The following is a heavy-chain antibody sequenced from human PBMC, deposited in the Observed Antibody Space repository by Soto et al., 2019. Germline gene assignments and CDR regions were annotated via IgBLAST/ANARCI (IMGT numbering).Heavy chain of an antibody. CDR3: ARGWCSSTVWGVYGMDV. V-gene: IGHV1-69*12. CDR1: GGTFSSYA. Sequence: QVQLVQSGAEVKKPGSSVKVSCKASGGTFSSYAISWVRQAPGQGLEWMGGIIPIIGTANYAQKFQGRVTITADESTSTAYMELSSLRSEDTAVYYCARGWCSSTVWGVYGMDVWGQGTTVTVSS. CDR2: IIPIIGTA. J-gene: IGHJ6*02. D-gene: IGHD3-16*01.